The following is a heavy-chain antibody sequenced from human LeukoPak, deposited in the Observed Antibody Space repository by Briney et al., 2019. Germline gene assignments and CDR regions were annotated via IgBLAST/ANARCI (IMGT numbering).Heavy chain of an antibody. CDR1: GFTLSTYD. CDR2: IGKGGDT. Sequence: GGSLRLSCVASGFTLSTYDMHWVRQATGKGLEWVSDIGKGGDTHYAGSVKGRFTISRDNAKNSLYLQMNSLRPGDTAVYYCVRDPSGWGMDVWGQGTTVTVSS. CDR3: VRDPSGWGMDV. J-gene: IGHJ6*02. V-gene: IGHV3-13*01. D-gene: IGHD3-22*01.